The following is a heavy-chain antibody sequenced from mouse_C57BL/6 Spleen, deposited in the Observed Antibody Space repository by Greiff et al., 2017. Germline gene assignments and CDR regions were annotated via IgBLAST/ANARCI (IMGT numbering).Heavy chain of an antibody. CDR2: IDPENGDT. Sequence: VQLQQSGAELVRPGASVKLSCTASGFNIKDDYMHWVKQRPAPCLVWIGWIDPENGDTEYASTFQGKATITADTSSNTAYLQLSSLTSEDTAVYYCTTGAYYSNSFDYWGQGTTLTVSS. J-gene: IGHJ2*01. CDR1: GFNIKDDY. V-gene: IGHV14-4*01. CDR3: TTGAYYSNSFDY. D-gene: IGHD2-5*01.